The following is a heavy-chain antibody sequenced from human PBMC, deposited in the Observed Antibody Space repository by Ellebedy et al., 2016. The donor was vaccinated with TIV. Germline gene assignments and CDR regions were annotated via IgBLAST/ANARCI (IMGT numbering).Heavy chain of an antibody. CDR3: TTGRDYWYFDL. Sequence: GESLKISCAASGFTFSNAWLSWVRQAPGKGLEWVGRIKSKTDGGTTDYAAPVKGRFTISRDDSKNTLYLQMNSLKTEDTAVYYCTTGRDYWYFDLWGRGTLVTVSS. CDR1: GFTFSNAW. J-gene: IGHJ2*01. V-gene: IGHV3-15*01. CDR2: IKSKTDGGTT.